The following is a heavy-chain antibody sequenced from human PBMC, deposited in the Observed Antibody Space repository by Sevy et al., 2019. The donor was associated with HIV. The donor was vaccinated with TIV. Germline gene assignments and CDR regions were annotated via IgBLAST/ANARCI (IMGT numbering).Heavy chain of an antibody. V-gene: IGHV3-7*01. J-gene: IGHJ4*02. D-gene: IGHD6-13*01. CDR1: GFPFSSHW. CDR3: TTGHQELGM. Sequence: GGSLRLSCAASGFPFSSHWITWVRQAPGKGLDWVASIKQDGSEMYYVDSVKGRFTISRDNAKNSVYLQMNSLRVEDTAMYYCTTGHQELGMRGQGTLVTVSS. CDR2: IKQDGSEM.